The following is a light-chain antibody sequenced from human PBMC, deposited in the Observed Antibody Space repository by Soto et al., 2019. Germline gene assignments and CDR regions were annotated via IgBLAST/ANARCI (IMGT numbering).Light chain of an antibody. CDR1: SSDVGGYNF. V-gene: IGLV2-14*01. CDR2: EVS. CDR3: SSYTSARGV. Sequence: QSALTQPASVSGSPGQSITISCTGTSSDVGGYNFVSWYQQLPGKAPKLIIYEVSNRPSGVSNRFSGSKSGNTASLTISGLQAEDEADYYCSSYTSARGVFGGGTKLTVI. J-gene: IGLJ2*01.